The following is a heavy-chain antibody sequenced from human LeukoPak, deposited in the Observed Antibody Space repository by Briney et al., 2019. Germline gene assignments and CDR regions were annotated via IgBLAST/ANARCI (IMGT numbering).Heavy chain of an antibody. CDR1: GYTFTGYY. CDR2: INPNSGGT. D-gene: IGHD2-2*03. V-gene: IGHV1-2*02. J-gene: IGHJ4*02. Sequence: ASVKVSCKASGYTFTGYYMHWVRQAPGQGLEWMGWINPNSGGTNYAQKFQGRVTMTRDTSISTACMELSRLRSDDTAVYYCARARVPGYCSSTSCYPSTDFDYWGQGTLVTVSS. CDR3: ARARVPGYCSSTSCYPSTDFDY.